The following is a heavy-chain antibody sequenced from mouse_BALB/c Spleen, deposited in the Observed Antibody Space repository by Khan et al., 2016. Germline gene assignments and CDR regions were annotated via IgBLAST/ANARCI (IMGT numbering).Heavy chain of an antibody. D-gene: IGHD4-1*01. CDR2: IDPADSET. V-gene: IGHV1-61*01. CDR1: GYTLTSYW. J-gene: IGHJ2*01. Sequence: QVQLQQPGAELVRPAASVKMSCKASGYTLTSYWMNWVKQRPGQGLEWLGMIDPADSETHYNQMFKAMATWTVDNTSSTAYMQLSSLTSEDSAVYYCARGLGLDYWGQGTTLTVSS. CDR3: ARGLGLDY.